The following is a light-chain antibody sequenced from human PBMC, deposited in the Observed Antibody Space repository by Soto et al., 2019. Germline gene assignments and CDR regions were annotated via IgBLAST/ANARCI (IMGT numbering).Light chain of an antibody. Sequence: QSALTQPASVSGSPGQSITISCTGTRSDVGGYNFVSWYQQHPGKAPKLMVYEVSNRPSGVSNRFSGSKSGNTASLTISGLQAEDEAEYYCSSFTTNTTLVLFGGGTKVTVL. V-gene: IGLV2-14*01. CDR3: SSFTTNTTLVL. CDR1: RSDVGGYNF. CDR2: EVS. J-gene: IGLJ2*01.